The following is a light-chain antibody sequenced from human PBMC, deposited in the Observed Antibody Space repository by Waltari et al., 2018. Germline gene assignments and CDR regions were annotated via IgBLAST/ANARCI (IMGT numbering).Light chain of an antibody. CDR2: EDD. V-gene: IGLV6-57*04. CDR3: QSYTSSAV. Sequence: FLLTQPHSVSESPGTTVLISCPRSGGSLVNYNVHLYQHRPGSAPSIVIYEDDQRPSGVPDRFSGSIDSSSNSASLTISGLKTEDEADYYCQSYTSSAVFGGGTKLTV. CDR1: GGSLVNYN. J-gene: IGLJ3*02.